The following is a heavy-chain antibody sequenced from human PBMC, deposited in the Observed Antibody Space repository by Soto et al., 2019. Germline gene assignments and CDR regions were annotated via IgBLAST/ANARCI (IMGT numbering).Heavy chain of an antibody. J-gene: IGHJ6*02. Sequence: QVQLVQSGAEVKKPGSSVKVSCKASGGTFSTSAISWVRQAPGQGLEWVGGIMPVFATPDYAQKFQGRVTITADEFTTXAXMELTSLRTDDTAVYYCARDKDRQQLGGNYYYILDVWGQGTAITVSS. V-gene: IGHV1-69*12. D-gene: IGHD3-3*02. CDR1: GGTFSTSA. CDR3: ARDKDRQQLGGNYYYILDV. CDR2: IMPVFATP.